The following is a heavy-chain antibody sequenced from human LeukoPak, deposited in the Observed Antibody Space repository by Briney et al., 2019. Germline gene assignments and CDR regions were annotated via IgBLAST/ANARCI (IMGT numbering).Heavy chain of an antibody. CDR3: TFRLWTGDLLSDY. V-gene: IGHV3-15*01. J-gene: IGHJ4*02. D-gene: IGHD3/OR15-3a*01. Sequence: PGGTLRLSCATSGLTFTDAWMSWVRQPPGKGLEWVGHIRSKIDGGIVDYAAPVKGRFTISRDDSRNTLSLQMDSLETEDTAVYYCTFRLWTGDLLSDYWGQGALVTVSS. CDR2: IRSKIDGGIV. CDR1: GLTFTDAW.